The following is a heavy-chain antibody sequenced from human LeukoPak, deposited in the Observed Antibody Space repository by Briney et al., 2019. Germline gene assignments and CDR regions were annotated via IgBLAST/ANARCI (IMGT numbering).Heavy chain of an antibody. CDR3: AKVSGGNSRFDAFDI. J-gene: IGHJ3*02. V-gene: IGHV3-30*02. CDR2: IRHDGTDK. CDR1: GFTFRSYG. D-gene: IGHD1-26*01. Sequence: GGSLRLSCAASGFTFRSYGMYWVCQAPGKGLEWVAFIRHDGTDKYYADSVKGRFTISRDNSKNTLYLQMNSLRAEDTAVYCCAKVSGGNSRFDAFDIWGQGTLVTVSS.